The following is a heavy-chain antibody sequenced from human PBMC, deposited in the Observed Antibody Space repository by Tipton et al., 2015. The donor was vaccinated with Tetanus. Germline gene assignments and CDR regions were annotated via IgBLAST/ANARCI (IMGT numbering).Heavy chain of an antibody. CDR2: IIPSLGST. J-gene: IGHJ3*02. CDR1: GDTFSSYA. Sequence: QSGAEVKKPGSSVKVSCKASGDTFSSYAISWMRQAPGQGLEWMGGIIPSLGSTTYAPKFQGRITITADEVTTTAYMEVSSLRSADTAMYYCATREDTALVIAESDAPDIWGQGTMVTVSS. D-gene: IGHD5-18*01. CDR3: ATREDTALVIAESDAPDI. V-gene: IGHV1-69*01.